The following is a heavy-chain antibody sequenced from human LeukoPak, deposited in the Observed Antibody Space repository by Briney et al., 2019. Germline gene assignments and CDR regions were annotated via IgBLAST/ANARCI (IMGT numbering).Heavy chain of an antibody. V-gene: IGHV3-11*01. CDR3: ARGHWGLDY. J-gene: IGHJ4*02. D-gene: IGHD7-27*01. CDR2: LSNRGSDI. CDR1: GFTFSDHY. Sequence: GGSLRLTCAVSGFTFSDHYMTWIRQAPGKGLEYISYLSNRGSDIFYADSVKGRFSISRDNAKNSLYLQMNSLRVEDTAMYYCARGHWGLDYWGQGTLVTVSS.